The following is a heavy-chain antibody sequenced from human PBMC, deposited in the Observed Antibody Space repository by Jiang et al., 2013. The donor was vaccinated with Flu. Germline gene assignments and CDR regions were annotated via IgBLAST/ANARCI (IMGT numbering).Heavy chain of an antibody. V-gene: IGHV3-9*01. J-gene: IGHJ4*02. CDR3: AKDGVSGSYSTLSPPYFDY. CDR2: ISWNSGSI. CDR1: GFTFDDYA. D-gene: IGHD3-10*01. Sequence: LSCAASGFTFDDYAMHWVRQAPGKGLEWVSGISWNSGSIGYADSVKGRFTISRDNAKNSLYLQMNSLRAEDTALYYCAKDGVSGSYSTLSPPYFDYWGQGTLVTVSS.